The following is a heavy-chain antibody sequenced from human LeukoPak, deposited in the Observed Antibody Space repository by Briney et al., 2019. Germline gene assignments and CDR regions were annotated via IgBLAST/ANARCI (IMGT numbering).Heavy chain of an antibody. CDR3: AKDREVGATSDFAYFDY. J-gene: IGHJ4*02. CDR2: ISSSGITI. CDR1: GFTFSDYY. D-gene: IGHD1-26*01. Sequence: GGSLRLSCAASGFTFSDYYMSWIRQAPGKGLEWVSYISSSGITIYYADSVKGRFTISRDNAKNSLYLQMNSLRAEDTAVYYCAKDREVGATSDFAYFDYWGQGTLVTVSS. V-gene: IGHV3-11*04.